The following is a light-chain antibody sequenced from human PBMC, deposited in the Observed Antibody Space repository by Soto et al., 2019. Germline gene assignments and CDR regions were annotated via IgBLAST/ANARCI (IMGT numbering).Light chain of an antibody. V-gene: IGKV3-20*01. CDR2: GAS. CDR1: QSVSSSY. CDR3: QQYGNSRWT. Sequence: EVVLTQSPGTLSLFTGERATLSCRASQSVSSSYLAWYQQKPGQAPRLLIFGASSRATGIPDRFSGSGSGTDFILTISRLEPEDFAVYYCQQYGNSRWTFGQGTKVEIK. J-gene: IGKJ1*01.